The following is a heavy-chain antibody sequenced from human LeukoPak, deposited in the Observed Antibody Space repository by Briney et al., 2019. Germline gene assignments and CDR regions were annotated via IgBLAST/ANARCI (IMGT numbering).Heavy chain of an antibody. CDR3: ASSGYSGYGNLDY. V-gene: IGHV3-11*01. CDR1: GFTFSDYY. D-gene: IGHD5-12*01. J-gene: IGHJ4*02. Sequence: GGSLRLSCAASGFTFSDYYMGWIRQAPGKGLEWVSYISSSGSTIYYADSVKGRFTISRDNAKNSLYLQMNSLRAEDTAVYYCASSGYSGYGNLDYWGQGTLVTVSS. CDR2: ISSSGSTI.